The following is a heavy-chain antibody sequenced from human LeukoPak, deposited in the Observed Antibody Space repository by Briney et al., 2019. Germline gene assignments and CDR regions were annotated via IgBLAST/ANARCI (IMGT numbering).Heavy chain of an antibody. J-gene: IGHJ3*02. Sequence: SETLSLTCTVSGGSINSNNYYWGWIRQPPGKGLEWIGSIYSSGCTNYNPSLKSRVTISVDTSKNQFSLKLSSVTAADTAVYYCARDPGRYCSSTSCSTDAFDIWGQGTMVTVSS. V-gene: IGHV4-39*07. CDR3: ARDPGRYCSSTSCSTDAFDI. CDR1: GGSINSNNYY. D-gene: IGHD2-2*01. CDR2: IYSSGCT.